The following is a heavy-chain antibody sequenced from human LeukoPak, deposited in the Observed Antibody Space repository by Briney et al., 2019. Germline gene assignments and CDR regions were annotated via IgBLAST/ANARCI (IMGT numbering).Heavy chain of an antibody. CDR1: GYSISSGYY. J-gene: IGHJ4*02. CDR3: ARRFGIGAFDY. D-gene: IGHD2/OR15-2a*01. V-gene: IGHV4-38-2*01. Sequence: PSQTLSLTCAVSGYSISSGYYWGWIRQPPGRGLERIGGIYHSGSTYYYPSLKSRVTISVDTSKNQFSLKRSSVTAADTAVYYCARRFGIGAFDYWGQGTLVTVSS. CDR2: IYHSGST.